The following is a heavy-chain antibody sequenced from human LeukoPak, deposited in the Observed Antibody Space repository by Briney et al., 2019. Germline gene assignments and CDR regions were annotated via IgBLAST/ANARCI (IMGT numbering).Heavy chain of an antibody. CDR3: ARSGGMGDYVWGSYELDY. Sequence: GESLKISCKGSGYSFTSYWIGWVRQMPGKGLEWMGIIYPGDSDTRYSPSFQGQVTISADKSISTAYLQWSSLKASDTAMYYCARSGGMGDYVWGSYELDYWGQGTLVTVSS. V-gene: IGHV5-51*01. J-gene: IGHJ4*02. D-gene: IGHD3-16*01. CDR1: GYSFTSYW. CDR2: IYPGDSDT.